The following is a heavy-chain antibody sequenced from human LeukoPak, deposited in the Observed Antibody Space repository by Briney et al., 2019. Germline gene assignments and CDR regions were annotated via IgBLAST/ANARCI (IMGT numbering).Heavy chain of an antibody. CDR2: IYTSGST. J-gene: IGHJ3*02. CDR3: ARRSVVTAINFDAFDI. Sequence: SETLSLTCTVSGGSISSGSYYWSWIRQPAGKGLEWIGRIYTSGSTNYNPSLKSRVTISLDTSKNQFSLKLSSVTAADTAVYYCARRSVVTAINFDAFDIWGQGAMVTVSS. V-gene: IGHV4-61*02. CDR1: GGSISSGSYY. D-gene: IGHD2-21*02.